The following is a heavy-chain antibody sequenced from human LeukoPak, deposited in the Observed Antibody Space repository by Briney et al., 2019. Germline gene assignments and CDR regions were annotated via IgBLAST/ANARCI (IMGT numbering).Heavy chain of an antibody. V-gene: IGHV4-39*01. J-gene: IGHJ3*01. CDR1: GTSMSSSSFF. CDR2: TYFSGSA. CDR3: ARPVVPSLTGAFHV. D-gene: IGHD2-15*01. Sequence: PSETLSLTCTVFGTSMSSSSFFWGWIRQAPGKGLQWIGNTYFSGSAFYSPSLQTRVTISVDTSKNQFSLNLRSVTAADTAVYYCARPVVPSLTGAFHVWGQGTMVTVSS.